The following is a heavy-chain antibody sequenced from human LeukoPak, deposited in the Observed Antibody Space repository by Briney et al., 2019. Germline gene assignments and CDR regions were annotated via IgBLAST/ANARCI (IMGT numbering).Heavy chain of an antibody. J-gene: IGHJ4*02. V-gene: IGHV4-39*01. CDR1: GGSISSSSYY. D-gene: IGHD1-26*01. CDR2: IYYSGST. CDR3: ARLARGSRHGFDY. Sequence: PSETLSLTCTVPGGSISSSSYYWGWIRQPPGKGLEWIGSIYYSGSTYYNPSLKSRVTISVDTSKNQFSLKLSSVTAADTAVYYCARLARGSRHGFDYWGQGTLVTVSS.